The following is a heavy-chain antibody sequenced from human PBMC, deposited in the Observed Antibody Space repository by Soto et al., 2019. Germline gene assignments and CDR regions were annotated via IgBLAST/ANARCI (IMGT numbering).Heavy chain of an antibody. Sequence: SETLSLTCTVSGGSISANFWTWIRQPPGKGLEWIGNIYSSSGTTNYNPSLTSRVAISIDASKNQFSLRLSSVTAADTAVYYCARNRAPGLWGQGILVTVSS. CDR3: ARNRAPGL. J-gene: IGHJ4*02. CDR1: GGSISANF. CDR2: IYSSSGTT. V-gene: IGHV4-4*09.